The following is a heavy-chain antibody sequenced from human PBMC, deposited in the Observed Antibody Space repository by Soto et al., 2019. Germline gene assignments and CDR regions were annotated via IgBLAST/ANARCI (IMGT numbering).Heavy chain of an antibody. CDR2: INHSGST. V-gene: IGHV4-34*01. J-gene: IGHJ3*02. Sequence: SKTLSLTCAVYGGSFSGYYWSWIRQPPGKGLEWIGEINHSGSTNYNPSLKSRVTISVDTSKNQFSLKLSSVTAADTAVYYCARVRAVAARVGAFDIWGQGTMVNV. CDR3: ARVRAVAARVGAFDI. CDR1: GGSFSGYY. D-gene: IGHD2-15*01.